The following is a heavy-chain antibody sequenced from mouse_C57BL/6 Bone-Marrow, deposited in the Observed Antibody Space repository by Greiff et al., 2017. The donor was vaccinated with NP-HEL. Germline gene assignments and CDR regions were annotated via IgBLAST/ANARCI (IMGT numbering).Heavy chain of an antibody. V-gene: IGHV1-55*01. CDR1: GYTFPSYW. Sequence: VQLQQPGAELVKPGASVKMSCKASGYTFPSYWITWVKQRPGHGLEWIGDIYPGSGSTNYNEKFKGKATLTVDTSSSTAYMQLSSLTSEDSAVYYCARVTVYYCSSAGFDYWGQGTMVTVSA. CDR2: IYPGSGST. CDR3: ARVTVYYCSSAGFDY. D-gene: IGHD1-1*01. J-gene: IGHJ3*01.